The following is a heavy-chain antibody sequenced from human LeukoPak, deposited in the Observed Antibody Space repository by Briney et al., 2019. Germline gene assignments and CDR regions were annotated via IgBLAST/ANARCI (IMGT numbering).Heavy chain of an antibody. J-gene: IGHJ4*02. V-gene: IGHV3-7*03. CDR1: GFTFSNCW. Sequence: GGSLRLSCAASGFTFSNCWMSWVRQAPGKGLEWVAKIKQDGSEEYYVDSVKGRFTISRDNAKNSLFLQMNSLRVEDTAIYYCARGGSYPGCWGQGTLVTVSS. D-gene: IGHD1-26*01. CDR2: IKQDGSEE. CDR3: ARGGSYPGC.